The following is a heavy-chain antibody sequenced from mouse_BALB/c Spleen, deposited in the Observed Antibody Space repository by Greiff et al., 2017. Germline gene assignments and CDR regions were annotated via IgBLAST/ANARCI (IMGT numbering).Heavy chain of an antibody. CDR3: ARDEGSYGYFDY. D-gene: IGHD1-1*02. V-gene: IGHV5-4*02. CDR2: ISDGGSYT. Sequence: EVKVEESGGGLVKPGGSLKLSCAASGFTFSDYYMYWVRQTPEKRLEWVATISDGGSYTYYPDSVKGRFTISRDNAKNNLYLQMSSLKSEDTAMYYCARDEGSYGYFDYWGQGTTLTVSS. CDR1: GFTFSDYY. J-gene: IGHJ2*01.